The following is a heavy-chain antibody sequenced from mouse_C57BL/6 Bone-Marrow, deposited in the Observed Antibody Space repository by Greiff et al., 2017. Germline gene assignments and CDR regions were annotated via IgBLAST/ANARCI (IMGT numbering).Heavy chain of an antibody. CDR3: ARSYYGSSDRAMDY. CDR1: GFTFTDYY. CDR2: IRNKANGYTT. Sequence: EVNVVESGGGLVQPGGSLSLSCAASGFTFTDYYMSWVRQPPGKALEWLGFIRNKANGYTTEYSASVKGRFTISRDNSQSILYLQMNAMRAEDSATYYCARSYYGSSDRAMDYGGQGTGVTVSS. J-gene: IGHJ4*01. D-gene: IGHD1-1*01. V-gene: IGHV7-3*01.